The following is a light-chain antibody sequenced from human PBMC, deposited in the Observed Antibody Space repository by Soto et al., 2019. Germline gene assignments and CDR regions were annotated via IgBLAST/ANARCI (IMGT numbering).Light chain of an antibody. CDR2: GVN. CDR1: SSNIGAEYG. J-gene: IGLJ1*01. CDR3: QSHDDSLGGFYV. Sequence: QAVVTQPPSVSGAPGQRVTISCTGSSSNIGAEYGIRWYQHLPGTAPKLLIYGVNSRPSGVPDRFSGSKSGSSASLAIAGLQAEDEADYYCQSHDDSLGGFYVFGTGTKVTVL. V-gene: IGLV1-40*01.